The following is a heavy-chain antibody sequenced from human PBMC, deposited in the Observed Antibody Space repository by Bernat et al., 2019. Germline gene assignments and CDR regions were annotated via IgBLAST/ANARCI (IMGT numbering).Heavy chain of an antibody. V-gene: IGHV4-61*01. D-gene: IGHD1-26*01. Sequence: QVQLQESGSGLVKPSETLSLTCTVSGDSVNSGSCYWSWIQQPPGKGLEWIGYVSYRGSTNYNPSLKNRVTISADTSKNQFSLKLSSVTAADTAVYYCARDNGIVGAAWYFDLWGRGTLVSVSS. CDR1: GDSVNSGSCY. CDR3: ARDNGIVGAAWYFDL. CDR2: VSYRGST. J-gene: IGHJ2*01.